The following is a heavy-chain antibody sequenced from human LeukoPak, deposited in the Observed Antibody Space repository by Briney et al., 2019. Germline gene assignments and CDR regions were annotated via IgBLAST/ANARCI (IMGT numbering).Heavy chain of an antibody. D-gene: IGHD3-10*01. V-gene: IGHV3-48*03. CDR2: ISSSGSTI. CDR1: GFTFSSYE. J-gene: IGHJ4*02. Sequence: PGGSLRLSCAASGFTFSSYEMNWVRQAPGKGLEWVSYISSSGSTIYYADSVKGRFTISRDNAKNSLYLRMNSLRAEDTAVYYCARDYYYGSGSFDYWGQGTLVTVSS. CDR3: ARDYYYGSGSFDY.